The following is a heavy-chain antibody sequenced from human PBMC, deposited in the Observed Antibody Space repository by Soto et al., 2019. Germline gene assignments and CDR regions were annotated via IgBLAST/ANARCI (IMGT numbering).Heavy chain of an antibody. CDR1: GFTFSSYS. Sequence: EVQLVESGGGLVKPGGSLRLSCAASGFTFSSYSMNWVRQAPGKGLEWVSSISSSSSYIYYADSVKGRFTISRDNAKNSLYLQMNSLRAEDTAVYYCARDLGDYSNYYTNFDIWGQGTMVTVSS. J-gene: IGHJ3*02. CDR2: ISSSSSYI. V-gene: IGHV3-21*01. CDR3: ARDLGDYSNYYTNFDI. D-gene: IGHD4-4*01.